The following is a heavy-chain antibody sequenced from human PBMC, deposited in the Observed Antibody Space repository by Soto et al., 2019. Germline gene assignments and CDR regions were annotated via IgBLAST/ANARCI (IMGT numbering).Heavy chain of an antibody. CDR1: GGAFSSYA. CDR3: AREESIVGRGVVYYYGMDV. Sequence: ASVKVSCKASGGAFSSYAITWVRQAPGQGLEWIGVIIPVFDTRYYAQKFQGRVTITADESTRTAYMELSSLRSDDTAVYYCAREESIVGRGVVYYYGMDVWGQGTTVTVSS. J-gene: IGHJ6*02. D-gene: IGHD3-10*01. CDR2: IIPVFDTR. V-gene: IGHV1-69*13.